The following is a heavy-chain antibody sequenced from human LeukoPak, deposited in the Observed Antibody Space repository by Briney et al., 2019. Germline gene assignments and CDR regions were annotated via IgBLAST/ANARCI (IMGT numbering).Heavy chain of an antibody. CDR2: IYTSGST. V-gene: IGHV4-4*09. CDR1: GSISSYY. J-gene: IGHJ3*02. D-gene: IGHD2-2*01. Sequence: SETLSLTCTVSGSISSYYWSWIRQPPGKGLEWIGYIYTSGSTNYNPSLKSRVTISVDTSKNQFSLDLSSVTAADTAVYYCARQKCTSTSCLTKNAFDIWGQGTMVTVST. CDR3: ARQKCTSTSCLTKNAFDI.